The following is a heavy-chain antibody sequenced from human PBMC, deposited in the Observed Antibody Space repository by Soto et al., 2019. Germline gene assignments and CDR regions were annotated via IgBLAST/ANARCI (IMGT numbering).Heavy chain of an antibody. V-gene: IGHV3-74*01. CDR3: VRDRASYSGSFDY. D-gene: IGHD1-26*01. CDR2: MNSDGSST. CDR1: GLTLSSYW. J-gene: IGHJ4*02. Sequence: EVQLVESGGGLVQPGGSLRLSCAASGLTLSSYWMHWVRQAPGKGLVWVSRMNSDGSSTTYADSVKGRFTISRDNAKNTLYLQMNSLRAEDTALYFCVRDRASYSGSFDYWGQGTLVTVSS.